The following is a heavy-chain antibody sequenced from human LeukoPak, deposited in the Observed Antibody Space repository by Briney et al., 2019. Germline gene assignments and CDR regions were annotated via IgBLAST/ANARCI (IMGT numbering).Heavy chain of an antibody. J-gene: IGHJ4*02. D-gene: IGHD3-22*01. CDR1: GFTFSSYA. V-gene: IGHV3-23*01. CDR3: AKLDTYYYDASGSYFDY. Sequence: PGGSLRLSCAASGFTFSSYAMSWVRQAPGKGLEWVSATSGGGSSTYYVDSVKGRFTISRDNSKNTLYLQMNSLRAEDTAVYYCAKLDTYYYDASGSYFDYWGEGTLVTVSS. CDR2: TSGGGSST.